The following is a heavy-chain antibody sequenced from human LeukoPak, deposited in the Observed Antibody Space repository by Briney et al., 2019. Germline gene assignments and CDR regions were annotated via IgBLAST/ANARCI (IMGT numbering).Heavy chain of an antibody. D-gene: IGHD6-6*01. V-gene: IGHV4-61*02. CDR2: IHPTGNT. CDR1: GGSTNNDSYY. Sequence: SETLSLTCTASGGSTNNDSYYWSWIRQPAGKGLEWIGRIHPTGNTMYNPSLKSRVTISVDTSKNQFSLDLSSVTAADTAVYYCASHYSRSGIDAFDIWGQGTVVIVSS. J-gene: IGHJ3*02. CDR3: ASHYSRSGIDAFDI.